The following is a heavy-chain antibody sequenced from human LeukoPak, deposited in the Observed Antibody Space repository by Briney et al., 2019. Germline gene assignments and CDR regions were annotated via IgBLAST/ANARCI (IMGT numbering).Heavy chain of an antibody. CDR2: ISWNSGSI. Sequence: GRSLRLSCAASGFTFDDYAMHWVRQAPGKGLEWVSGISWNSGSIGYADSVKGRFTISRDNAKNSLYLQMNSLKAEDTALYYCAKGDTFGSGWYGGVDYWGQGTLVTVSS. V-gene: IGHV3-9*01. CDR1: GFTFDDYA. D-gene: IGHD6-19*01. CDR3: AKGDTFGSGWYGGVDY. J-gene: IGHJ4*02.